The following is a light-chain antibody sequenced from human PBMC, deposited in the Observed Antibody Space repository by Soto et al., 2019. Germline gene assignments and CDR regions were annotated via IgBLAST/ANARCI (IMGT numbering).Light chain of an antibody. CDR2: DNN. Sequence: QPVLTQPPSVSAAPGQKVTISCSGSSSNIENYYVSWYQQLPGTAPKLLICDNNKRPSGIPVRFSGYKSGTSATLDIHGTQTGDEPDYPNGSYDSSLRDHVFGTRATVTVL. CDR1: SSNIENYY. V-gene: IGLV1-51*01. J-gene: IGLJ1*01. CDR3: GSYDSSLRDHV.